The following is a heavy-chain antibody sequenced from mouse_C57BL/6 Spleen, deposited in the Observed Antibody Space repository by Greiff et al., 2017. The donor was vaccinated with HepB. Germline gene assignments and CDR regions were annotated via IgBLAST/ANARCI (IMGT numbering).Heavy chain of an antibody. CDR3: AMSDSSGGY. CDR1: GFTFTDYY. D-gene: IGHD3-2*02. J-gene: IGHJ2*01. Sequence: EVKVVESGGGLVQPGGSLSLSCAASGFTFTDYYMSWVRQPPGKALEWLGFIRNKANGYTTEYSASVKGRFTISRDNSQSILYLQMNALRAEDSATYYCAMSDSSGGYWGQGTTLTVSS. CDR2: IRNKANGYTT. V-gene: IGHV7-3*01.